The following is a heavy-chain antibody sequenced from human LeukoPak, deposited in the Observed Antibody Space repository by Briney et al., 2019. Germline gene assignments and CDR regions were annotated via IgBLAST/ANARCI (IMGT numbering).Heavy chain of an antibody. D-gene: IGHD3-10*01. Sequence: SETLSLTCAVYGGSFSGYYWSWIRQPPGKGLEWIGEINHSGSTNSNPSLKSRVTISVDTSKNQFSLKLSSVTAADTAVYYCARSYGSGSYPNWGQGTLVTVSS. CDR2: INHSGST. V-gene: IGHV4-34*01. CDR3: ARSYGSGSYPN. J-gene: IGHJ4*02. CDR1: GGSFSGYY.